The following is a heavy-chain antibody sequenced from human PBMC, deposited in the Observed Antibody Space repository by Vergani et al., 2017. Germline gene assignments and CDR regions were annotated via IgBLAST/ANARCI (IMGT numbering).Heavy chain of an antibody. CDR2: IIPIFGTA. D-gene: IGHD4-17*01. Sequence: QVQLVQSGAEVKKPGSSVKVSCKASGGTFSSYAISWVRQAPGQGLEWMGGIIPIFGTANYAQKFQGRVTITADESTRTAYMERSSLRSEDTAGYYCAGETLSDCGVFGRVPFDYWGQGTLVTVSS. CDR3: AGETLSDCGVFGRVPFDY. J-gene: IGHJ4*02. V-gene: IGHV1-69*01. CDR1: GGTFSSYA.